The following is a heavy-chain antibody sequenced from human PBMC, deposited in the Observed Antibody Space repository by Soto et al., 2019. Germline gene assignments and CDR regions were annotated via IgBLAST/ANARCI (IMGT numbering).Heavy chain of an antibody. CDR2: IIPIFGTA. CDR1: GGTFSSYA. J-gene: IGHJ4*02. CDR3: ARDPKITIFGVVTGAYFDY. Sequence: SVKFSCKASGGTFSSYAISWLRQAPGQGLEWMGGIIPIFGTANYAQKFQGRVTITAYESTSTAYMELSSLRSEDTAAYYCARDPKITIFGVVTGAYFDYWGQGTLVTVSS. V-gene: IGHV1-69*13. D-gene: IGHD3-3*01.